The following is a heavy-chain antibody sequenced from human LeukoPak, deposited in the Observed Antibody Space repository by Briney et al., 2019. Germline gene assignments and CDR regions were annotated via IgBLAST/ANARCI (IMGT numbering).Heavy chain of an antibody. CDR2: IKPDGSEK. CDR3: ARDNVAVPGGDY. V-gene: IGHV3-7*04. Sequence: GVSLRLSCAASGFTLSVYWMSWVRQAPGKGLEWVANIKPDGSEKNYVDSVKGRFTIARDNAKNSLYLYMNSLRDADTAVYYCARDNVAVPGGDYWGQGTLLTVSS. D-gene: IGHD6-19*01. J-gene: IGHJ4*02. CDR1: GFTLSVYW.